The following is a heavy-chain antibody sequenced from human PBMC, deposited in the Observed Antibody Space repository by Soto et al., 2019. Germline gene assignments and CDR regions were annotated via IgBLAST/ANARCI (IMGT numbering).Heavy chain of an antibody. Sequence: GESLKISCNGSGYNFDTYWIGWVRQMPGKGLEWIGIIYGGDSDTRYNPSFQGQVTMSADKSLSTAYLQWSSLKASDTAIYFCPRWAYVDEKFDPWGQGTLVPSPQ. J-gene: IGHJ5*02. D-gene: IGHD3-16*01. CDR2: IYGGDSDT. CDR3: PRWAYVDEKFDP. V-gene: IGHV5-51*01. CDR1: GYNFDTYW.